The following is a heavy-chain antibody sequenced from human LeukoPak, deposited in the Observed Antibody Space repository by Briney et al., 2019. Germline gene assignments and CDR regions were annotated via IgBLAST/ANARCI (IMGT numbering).Heavy chain of an antibody. CDR1: GGSFSPYD. Sequence: NPSETLSLTCTVSGGSFSPYDWSWIRQPPGKGLEWIGYVYYSGSTNYNPSLKSRVTISVATSKNQFSLKLSSVTAADTAMYYCAKYIRDSGTYNFDYWGHGTLVTVSS. V-gene: IGHV4-59*01. CDR2: VYYSGST. D-gene: IGHD1-1*01. CDR3: AKYIRDSGTYNFDY. J-gene: IGHJ4*01.